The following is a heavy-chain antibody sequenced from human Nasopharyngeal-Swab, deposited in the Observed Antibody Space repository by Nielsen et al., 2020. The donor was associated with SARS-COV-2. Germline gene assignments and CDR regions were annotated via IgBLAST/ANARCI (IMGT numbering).Heavy chain of an antibody. CDR2: TEIGGTT. J-gene: IGHJ6*02. D-gene: IGHD3-22*01. CDR3: ARGRITMIVVVSHLDV. V-gene: IGHV3-53*01. CDR1: GLTVSSTY. Sequence: GESLKISCAVSGLTVSSTYMSWVRQAPGKGLEWVSVTEIGGTTHYADSVKGRFSISRDSSTNTLYLQMNNVRAEDTAVYYCARGRITMIVVVSHLDVWGQGTTVTVSS.